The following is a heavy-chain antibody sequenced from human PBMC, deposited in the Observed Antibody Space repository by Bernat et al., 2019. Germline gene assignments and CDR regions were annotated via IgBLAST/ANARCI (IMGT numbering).Heavy chain of an antibody. V-gene: IGHV3-23*01. D-gene: IGHD2-15*01. CDR3: AKALESGPNGYYFDY. J-gene: IGHJ4*02. CDR2: ISGSGGST. CDR1: GFTFSSYA. Sequence: EVQLLESGGVLVQPGGSLRLSCAASGFTFSSYAMSWVRQAPGKGLEWVSGISGSGGSTYYADSGKGRFTISRDNSKNTLYLQMNSLRAEDTAVYYCAKALESGPNGYYFDYWGQGTLVTVSS.